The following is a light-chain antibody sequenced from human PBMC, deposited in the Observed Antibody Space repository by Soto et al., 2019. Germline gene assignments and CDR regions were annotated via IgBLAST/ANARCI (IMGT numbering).Light chain of an antibody. CDR1: QSISSW. CDR2: DAS. CDR3: QQYNSYWT. J-gene: IGKJ1*01. Sequence: IHSTHSPSTLSPSVGYRVTISGRASQSISSWLACYQQKPGTAPKLLIYDASSLESGVPSRFSGSGSATEFTLTISSLQPDDFATYYCQQYNSYWTFGQGTKVDIK. V-gene: IGKV1-5*01.